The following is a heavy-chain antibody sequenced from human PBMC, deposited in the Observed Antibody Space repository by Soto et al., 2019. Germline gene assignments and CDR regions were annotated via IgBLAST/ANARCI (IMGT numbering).Heavy chain of an antibody. CDR2: IIPMFGTA. CDR1: GGTFGSFA. J-gene: IGHJ6*02. CDR3: ARHGDILTGHIGGGSAPNGSDV. Sequence: SVKVSCKTSGGTFGSFAVSWVRQAPGQGLQWMGGIIPMFGTANYAQKFRGRVTITADDTTSTAYMEVSSLTTEDTAVYYCARHGDILTGHIGGGSAPNGSDVCGQATTVTL. V-gene: IGHV1-69*13. D-gene: IGHD3-9*01.